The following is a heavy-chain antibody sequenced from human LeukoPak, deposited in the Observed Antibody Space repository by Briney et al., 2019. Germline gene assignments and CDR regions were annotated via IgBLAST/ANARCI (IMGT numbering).Heavy chain of an antibody. CDR1: GYTFTSYG. J-gene: IGHJ4*02. CDR3: ARVKGQIAAAGRGDY. CDR2: ISAYNGNT. Sequence: GASVKVSCKASGYTFTSYGISWVLQAPGQGLKWMGWISAYNGNTNYAQNPHGRVTITTDTSTSTAYLEPRSLRSDDTAVYYCARVKGQIAAAGRGDYWGQGTLVTVSS. D-gene: IGHD6-13*01. V-gene: IGHV1-18*01.